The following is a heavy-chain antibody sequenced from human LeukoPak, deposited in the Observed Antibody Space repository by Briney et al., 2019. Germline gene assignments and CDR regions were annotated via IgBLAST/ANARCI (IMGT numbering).Heavy chain of an antibody. J-gene: IGHJ6*02. CDR3: AAPSGIAARRSYGMDV. CDR1: GGTFSSYA. V-gene: IGHV1-69*13. D-gene: IGHD6-6*01. Sequence: SVKVSCKASGGTFSSYAISWVRQAPGQGLEWMGGIIPIFGTANYAQKFQGRVTITADESTSTAYMELSSLRSEDTAVYYCAAPSGIAARRSYGMDVWGQGTTVTVSS. CDR2: IIPIFGTA.